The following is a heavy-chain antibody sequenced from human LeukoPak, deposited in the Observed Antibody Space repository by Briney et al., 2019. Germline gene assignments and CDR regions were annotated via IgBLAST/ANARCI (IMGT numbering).Heavy chain of an antibody. J-gene: IGHJ4*02. CDR3: ASGGPTRGSLAY. CDR2: IRRDGTYI. D-gene: IGHD1-26*01. CDR1: PFGFSNFG. Sequence: PGGSLRLSCAASPFGFSNFGMYWVRQTPDKGLKWVAYIRRDGTYINYLDSVKGRFSISRDNSETTVWLQMHSLRVEDTALYYCASGGPTRGSLAYWGQGTLVTVSS. V-gene: IGHV3-30*02.